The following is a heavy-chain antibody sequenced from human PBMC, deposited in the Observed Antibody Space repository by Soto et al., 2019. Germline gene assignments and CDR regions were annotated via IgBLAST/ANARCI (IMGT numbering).Heavy chain of an antibody. D-gene: IGHD2-21*02. CDR1: GFSFSSYA. CDR3: ANEYSGADCALDF. J-gene: IGHJ4*02. CDR2: ISDGGGST. V-gene: IGHV3-23*01. Sequence: GGSLRLSCAASGFSFSSYAMSWVRQAPGKGLEWVSSISDGGGSTNFADSVRGRFTIARDRSKNTLYLHMISLRAEDTAVYYCANEYSGADCALDFWGQGALVTVSS.